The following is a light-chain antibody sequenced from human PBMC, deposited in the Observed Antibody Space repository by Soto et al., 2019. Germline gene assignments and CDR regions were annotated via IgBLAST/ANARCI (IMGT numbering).Light chain of an antibody. Sequence: EIVMTQSPGTLSVSPGERVTLSCRASQSVNTDLAWYQQKPGQAPSLLVYGASTRATDTPARFSGSGSGTEFTLTISSLQSEDFAVYYCQQYNNWPPITFGQGKRLEIK. J-gene: IGKJ5*01. V-gene: IGKV3-15*01. CDR3: QQYNNWPPIT. CDR2: GAS. CDR1: QSVNTD.